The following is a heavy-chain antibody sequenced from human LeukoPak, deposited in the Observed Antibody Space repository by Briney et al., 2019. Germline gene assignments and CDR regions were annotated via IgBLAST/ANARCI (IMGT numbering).Heavy chain of an antibody. D-gene: IGHD2-8*01. CDR3: ARGGVGPPNWFDP. J-gene: IGHJ5*02. CDR2: IYYGGST. CDR1: GGSISTYY. Sequence: SETLSLTCTVSGGSISTYYWSWIRQPPGKGLEWIGYIYYGGSTNYNPSLKSRVTISVDTSKNQFSLKLSSVTAADTAMYYCARGGVGPPNWFDPWGQGTLVTVSS. V-gene: IGHV4-59*01.